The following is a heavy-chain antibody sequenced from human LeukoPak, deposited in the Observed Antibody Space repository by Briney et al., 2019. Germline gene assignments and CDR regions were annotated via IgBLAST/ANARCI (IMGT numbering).Heavy chain of an antibody. CDR2: IYTSGST. CDR3: ARIGVSVSAAGRYTDAFDI. D-gene: IGHD6-13*01. CDR1: GGSISSGSYY. Sequence: SETLSLTCTVSGGSISSGSYYWSWIRQPAGKGLEWIGRIYTSGSTNYNPSLKSRVTISVDTSKNQFSLKLSSVTAADTAVYYCARIGVSVSAAGRYTDAFDIWGQGTMVTVSS. J-gene: IGHJ3*02. V-gene: IGHV4-61*02.